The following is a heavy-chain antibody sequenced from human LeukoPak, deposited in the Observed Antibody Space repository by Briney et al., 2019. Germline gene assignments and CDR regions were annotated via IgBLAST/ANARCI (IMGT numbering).Heavy chain of an antibody. CDR2: ISYDGSNK. Sequence: PGGSRRLSCASSGFTFISYAMHWVRQAPGKGLEGVAVISYDGSNKYYADSVKGRFTISRDNSKNTLYLQMNSLRAEDTAVYYCEREGSEATKAPDFDYWGQGTLVTVSS. CDR1: GFTFISYA. CDR3: EREGSEATKAPDFDY. J-gene: IGHJ4*02. V-gene: IGHV3-30-3*01. D-gene: IGHD1-26*01.